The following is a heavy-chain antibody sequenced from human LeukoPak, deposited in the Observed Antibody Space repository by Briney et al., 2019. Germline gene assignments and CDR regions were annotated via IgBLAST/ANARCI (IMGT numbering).Heavy chain of an antibody. D-gene: IGHD3-3*01. V-gene: IGHV1-8*01. CDR1: GYTFTSYD. Sequence: ASVKVSCKASGYTFTSYDINWVRQATGQGLEWMGWMNPNSGNTGYAQKFQGRVTMTRNTSISTAYMELSSLRSEDTAAYYCARAYPPYYYDFWSGYYPYYYYGMDVWGQGTTVTVSS. J-gene: IGHJ6*02. CDR3: ARAYPPYYYDFWSGYYPYYYYGMDV. CDR2: MNPNSGNT.